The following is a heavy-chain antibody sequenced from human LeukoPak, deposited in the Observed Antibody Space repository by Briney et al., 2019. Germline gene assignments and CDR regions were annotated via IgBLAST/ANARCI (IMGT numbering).Heavy chain of an antibody. J-gene: IGHJ5*02. Sequence: PSETLSLTCTVSGGSISSSSYYWGWIRQPPGKGLEWIGSIYYSGSTYYNPSLKSRVTISVDTSKNQFSLKLSSVTAADTAVYYCARQNRYYGDSRVVWFDPWGQGTLVTVSS. CDR3: ARQNRYYGDSRVVWFDP. V-gene: IGHV4-39*01. D-gene: IGHD3-3*01. CDR1: GGSISSSSYY. CDR2: IYYSGST.